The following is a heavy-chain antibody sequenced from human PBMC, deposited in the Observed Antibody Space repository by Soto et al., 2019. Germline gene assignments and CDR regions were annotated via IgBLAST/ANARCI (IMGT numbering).Heavy chain of an antibody. Sequence: ASVKVSYKASGYTFTSYYMHWVRQAPGQELEWMGIIDPSGGSTSNAQKFQGRVTMTRDTSTSTVYMELSSLRSEDTAVYYCARDRVRSPYYDILTGYSTGGYYYGMDVWGQGTTVTVSS. CDR3: ARDRVRSPYYDILTGYSTGGYYYGMDV. CDR1: GYTFTSYY. V-gene: IGHV1-46*03. D-gene: IGHD3-9*01. J-gene: IGHJ6*02. CDR2: IDPSGGST.